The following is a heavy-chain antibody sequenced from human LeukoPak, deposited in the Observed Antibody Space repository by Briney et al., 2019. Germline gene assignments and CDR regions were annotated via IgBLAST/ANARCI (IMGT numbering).Heavy chain of an antibody. D-gene: IGHD7-27*01. J-gene: IGHJ2*01. V-gene: IGHV4-59*01. CDR3: ARENWGLLGL. Sequence: PGTLSLSCADSGGSISTYYWSWIRQPPGKGLEWIGYIYYSDITTYNPSLKSRITISVDTSKNQFSLKLSSVTAADTAVYYCARENWGLLGLWGRGTLVTVSS. CDR2: IYYSDIT. CDR1: GGSISTYY.